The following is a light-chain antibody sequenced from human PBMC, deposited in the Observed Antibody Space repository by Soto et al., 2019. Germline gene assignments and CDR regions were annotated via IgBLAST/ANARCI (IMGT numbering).Light chain of an antibody. CDR2: DVS. CDR1: SSDVGGYNY. J-gene: IGLJ1*01. V-gene: IGLV2-14*01. Sequence: QSALTQPASVSGSPGQSITISCTGTSSDVGGYNYVSWYQQHPGKAPKLMIYDVSNRPSGVSNRFSGSKSGNTASLTISGLQAEDEADYYCSSYTSSSTRVFGTGTKGTGL. CDR3: SSYTSSSTRV.